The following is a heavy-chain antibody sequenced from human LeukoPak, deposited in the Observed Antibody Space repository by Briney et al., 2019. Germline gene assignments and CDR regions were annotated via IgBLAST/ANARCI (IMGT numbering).Heavy chain of an antibody. Sequence: PSETLSLTCTVSGGSISSYYWSWIRQPPGRGLEWIGYIYYSGSTNYNPSLKSRVTISVDTSKNQFSLKLSSVTAADTAVYYCARRTLEWSNDYWGQGTLVTVSS. J-gene: IGHJ4*02. CDR2: IYYSGST. CDR3: ARRTLEWSNDY. V-gene: IGHV4-59*08. CDR1: GGSISSYY. D-gene: IGHD3-3*01.